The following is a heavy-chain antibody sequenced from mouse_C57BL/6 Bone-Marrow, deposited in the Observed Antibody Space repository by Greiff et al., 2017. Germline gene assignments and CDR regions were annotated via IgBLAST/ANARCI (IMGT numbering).Heavy chain of an antibody. V-gene: IGHV1-54*01. CDR3: ARDYGSSYYFDY. CDR1: GYAFTNYL. CDR2: INPGSGGT. D-gene: IGHD1-1*01. J-gene: IGHJ2*01. Sequence: VQLQQSGAELVRPGTSVKVSCKASGYAFTNYLIEWVKQRPGQGLEWIGVINPGSGGTNYNEKFKGKATLTADKSSSTAYMQLSSLTSEDSAVYFCARDYGSSYYFDYWGQGTTLTVSS.